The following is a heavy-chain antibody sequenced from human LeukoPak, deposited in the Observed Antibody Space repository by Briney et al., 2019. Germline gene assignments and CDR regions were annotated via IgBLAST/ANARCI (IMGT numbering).Heavy chain of an antibody. Sequence: ASVKVSCKASGYTFTSYYMHWVRQAPGQGLEWMGIINPSSGSTSYAQKFQGRVTMTRDTSTSTVYMELSSLRSEDTAVYYCASYSNYGGYFDYWGQGTLVTVSS. J-gene: IGHJ4*02. D-gene: IGHD4-11*01. CDR3: ASYSNYGGYFDY. CDR1: GYTFTSYY. CDR2: INPSSGST. V-gene: IGHV1-46*01.